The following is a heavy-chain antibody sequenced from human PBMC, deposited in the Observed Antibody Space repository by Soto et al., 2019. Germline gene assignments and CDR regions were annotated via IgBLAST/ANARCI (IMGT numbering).Heavy chain of an antibody. Sequence: PSENLSVTCTVSGGSVSIGSYYCSRIRQHPGKGLEWIGYIYYSGSTNYNPSLKSRVTLSVDTSKNQFSLKLSSVTAADTAVYYCARKTGIRYYFEYWGQGMLVTVS. CDR1: GGSVSIGSYY. D-gene: IGHD3-10*01. V-gene: IGHV4-61*01. CDR2: IYYSGST. J-gene: IGHJ4*02. CDR3: ARKTGIRYYFEY.